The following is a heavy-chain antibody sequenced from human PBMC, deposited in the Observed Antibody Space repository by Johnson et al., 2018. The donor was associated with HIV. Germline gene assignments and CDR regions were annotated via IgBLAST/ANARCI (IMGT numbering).Heavy chain of an antibody. CDR3: ARDRGTIFDI. CDR1: GFTVSSNY. V-gene: IGHV3-66*01. CDR2: ISGSGGST. Sequence: VQLVESGGGLVQPGGSLRLSCAASGFTVSSNYMSWVRQAPGKGLEWVSVISGSGGSTYYADSVRGRFTVSSDNSKNTVFLQMNSLRVEDTAVYYCARDRGTIFDIWGQGTTVTVSS. J-gene: IGHJ3*02. D-gene: IGHD2-8*01.